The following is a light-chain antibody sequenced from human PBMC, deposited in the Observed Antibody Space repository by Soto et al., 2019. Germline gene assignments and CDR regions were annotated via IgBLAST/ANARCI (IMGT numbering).Light chain of an antibody. CDR2: AAS. Sequence: DIQMTQSPSSLSASVGDRVTITCRASQEISNHLALFQQKPGKPPQSLIYAASNLQSGVTSKFSGSGSGTDFTLTISSLQPEDCASYYCQQYHNYPVTFGGGTKVEIK. CDR1: QEISNH. J-gene: IGKJ4*01. CDR3: QQYHNYPVT. V-gene: IGKV1-16*02.